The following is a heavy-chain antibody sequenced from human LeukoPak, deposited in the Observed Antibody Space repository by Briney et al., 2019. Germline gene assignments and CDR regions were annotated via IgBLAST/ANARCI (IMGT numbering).Heavy chain of an antibody. CDR3: ARDVTPMIPGDAFDI. Sequence: APVKVSCKASGFIFTSYGITWVRQAPGQGLEWMGWISANNGNTNYVQKFQGRVTMTTDTSTTTAYMELRSLRSDDTAVYYCARDVTPMIPGDAFDIWGQGTMVTVSS. CDR1: GFIFTSYG. CDR2: ISANNGNT. J-gene: IGHJ3*02. V-gene: IGHV1-18*01. D-gene: IGHD3-22*01.